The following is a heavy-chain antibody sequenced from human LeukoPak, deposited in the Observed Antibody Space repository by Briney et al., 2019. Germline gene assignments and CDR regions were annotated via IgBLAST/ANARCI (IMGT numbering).Heavy chain of an antibody. Sequence: GGSLRLSCAASGFTVSSNYMTWVRQAPGKGLEWVSYISSSSSTIYYADSVKGRFTISRDNAKNSLYLQMNSLRDEDTAVYYCALNFDYWGQGTLVTVSS. V-gene: IGHV3-48*02. CDR3: ALNFDY. CDR1: GFTVSSNY. CDR2: ISSSSSTI. J-gene: IGHJ4*02.